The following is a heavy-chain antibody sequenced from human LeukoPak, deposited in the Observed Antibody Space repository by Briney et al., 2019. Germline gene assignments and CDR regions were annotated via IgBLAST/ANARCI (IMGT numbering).Heavy chain of an antibody. CDR1: GGSISSGSYY. CDR3: ARDHRWFGELLSFGWFDP. D-gene: IGHD3-10*01. J-gene: IGHJ5*02. Sequence: SETLSLTCTVSGGSISSGSYYWSWIRQPAGKGLEWIGRIYTSGSTNYNPSLKSRVTISVDTSKHQFSLTLSSVTAADTAVYYCARDHRWFGELLSFGWFDPWGQGTLVTVSS. V-gene: IGHV4-61*02. CDR2: IYTSGST.